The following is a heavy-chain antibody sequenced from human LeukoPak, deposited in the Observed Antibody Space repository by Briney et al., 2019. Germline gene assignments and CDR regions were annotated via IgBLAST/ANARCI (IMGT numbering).Heavy chain of an antibody. V-gene: IGHV1-18*04. CDR3: ARTSDYHLVWYFDY. CDR2: ISAYNGDT. CDR1: GYTFTSYG. Sequence: ASVKVSCKASGYTFTSYGITWMRQAPGQGLEWMGYISAYNGDTDYAQKFQDRVTMTTDTSTNTAYMELRSLRSDDTAIYYCARTSDYHLVWYFDYWGLGTLVTVSS. J-gene: IGHJ4*02. D-gene: IGHD2-8*01.